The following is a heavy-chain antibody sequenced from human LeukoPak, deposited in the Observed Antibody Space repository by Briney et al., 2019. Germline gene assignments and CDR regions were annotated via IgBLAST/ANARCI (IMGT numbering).Heavy chain of an antibody. CDR1: GFTFSSYA. CDR3: AKDAPYYNFWSGYLY. CDR2: ISGSGGST. V-gene: IGHV3-23*01. Sequence: QTGGSLRLSCAASGFTFSSYAMSWVRPAPGKGLEWVSAISGSGGSTYYADSVKGRFTISRDNSKNTLYLQMNSLGAEDTAVYYCAKDAPYYNFWSGYLYWGQGTLVTVSS. D-gene: IGHD3-3*01. J-gene: IGHJ4*02.